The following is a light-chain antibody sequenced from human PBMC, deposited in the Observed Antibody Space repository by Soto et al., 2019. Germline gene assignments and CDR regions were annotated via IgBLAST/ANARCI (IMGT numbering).Light chain of an antibody. Sequence: DIQMTQSPSSLSASVGDRVTITCRASQTISNYLNWYQQRPGRAPKLLIYATSTLQSGVPSRFSGSGSGTDFTLTISRLQPEDSSTYDCQQTYSTPYTFGQGTKLEIK. V-gene: IGKV1-39*01. CDR1: QTISNY. J-gene: IGKJ2*01. CDR2: ATS. CDR3: QQTYSTPYT.